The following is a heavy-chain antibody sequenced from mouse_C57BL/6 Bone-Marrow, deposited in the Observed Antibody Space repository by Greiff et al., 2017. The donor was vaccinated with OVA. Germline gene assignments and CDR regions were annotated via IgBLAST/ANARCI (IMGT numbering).Heavy chain of an antibody. D-gene: IGHD2-3*01. CDR3: ARGGYYTDLFAY. CDR2: IYPGDGDT. CDR1: GYAFSSYW. J-gene: IGHJ3*01. V-gene: IGHV1-80*01. Sequence: VQLQQSGAELVKPGASVKISCKASGYAFSSYWMNWVKQRPGKGLEWIGQIYPGDGDTTYNGKFKGKATLTADKSSSTAYMQLSSLTSEDSAVYFCARGGYYTDLFAYWGQGTLVTVSA.